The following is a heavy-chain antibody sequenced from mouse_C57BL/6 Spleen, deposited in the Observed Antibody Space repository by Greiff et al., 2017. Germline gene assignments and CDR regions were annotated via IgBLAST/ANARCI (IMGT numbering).Heavy chain of an antibody. V-gene: IGHV1-63*01. CDR1: GYTFTNYW. CDR3: ARSGYLGSSYGY. J-gene: IGHJ2*01. CDR2: IYPGGGYT. D-gene: IGHD1-1*01. Sequence: QVQLQQSGAELVRPGTSVKMSCKASGYTFTNYWIGWAQQRPGHGLEWIADIYPGGGYTYYHEKVKGKATLPADKSSSTAYLQVSSLTSEEYAIYYCARSGYLGSSYGYWGQGTTLTVSS.